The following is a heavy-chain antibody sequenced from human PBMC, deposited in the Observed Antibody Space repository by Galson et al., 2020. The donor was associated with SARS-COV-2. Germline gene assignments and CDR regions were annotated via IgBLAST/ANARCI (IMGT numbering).Heavy chain of an antibody. CDR3: ARGVTTPYFNWFDP. CDR2: IYYSGST. V-gene: IGHV4-31*03. J-gene: IGHJ5*02. D-gene: IGHD4-17*01. CDR1: GASISSGGYY. Sequence: ASETLSLTCTVSGASISSGGYYWTWIRQHPGKGLEWIGYIYYSGSTYYNPSLKSRVTISVDTSKNQFSLKLSSVTAADTAVYFCARGVTTPYFNWFDPWAREPWSPSPQ.